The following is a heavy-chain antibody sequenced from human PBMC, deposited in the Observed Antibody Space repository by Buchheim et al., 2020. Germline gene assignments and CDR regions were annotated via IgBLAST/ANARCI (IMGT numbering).Heavy chain of an antibody. D-gene: IGHD3-9*01. J-gene: IGHJ4*02. CDR1: GFIYSAYW. Sequence: EGQLVESGGGLVQPGGSLRLSCVCSGFIYSAYWMTWVRQAPGKGLEWVANIIQDGSEKHYVDSVKGRFTISRDNAKNSLYLQMNSLRVEETATYDCARLGLTAYYPLNTLNLWGQG. CDR3: ARLGLTAYYPLNTLNL. V-gene: IGHV3-7*01. CDR2: IIQDGSEK.